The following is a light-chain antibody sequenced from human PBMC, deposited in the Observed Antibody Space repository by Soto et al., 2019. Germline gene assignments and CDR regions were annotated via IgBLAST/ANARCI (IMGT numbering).Light chain of an antibody. CDR2: DAS. Sequence: EIVLTQSPDALSLSPGERATLSCRASQSVRSERLAWYQQKRGQAPTLLIFDASSRASGTPERFSGSGSGTDFTLTISRLEPEDFAVYYCHQYDSWTFGQGTKVDIK. V-gene: IGKV3-20*01. CDR3: HQYDSWT. J-gene: IGKJ1*01. CDR1: QSVRSER.